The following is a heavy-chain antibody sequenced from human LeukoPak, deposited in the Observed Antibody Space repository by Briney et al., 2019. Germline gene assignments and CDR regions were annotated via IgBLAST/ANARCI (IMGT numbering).Heavy chain of an antibody. J-gene: IGHJ4*02. CDR3: ARVGAFSGSYTDY. CDR1: GFTFSDYY. CDR2: ISSSTTYT. D-gene: IGHD3-10*01. Sequence: PGGSLRLSCAASGFTFSDYYMTWIRQAPGKGLKWVSYISSSTTYTNYADSVKGRFTISRDNAKNSLYLQMNSLRAEDTAVYYCARVGAFSGSYTDYWGQGTLVTVSS. V-gene: IGHV3-11*06.